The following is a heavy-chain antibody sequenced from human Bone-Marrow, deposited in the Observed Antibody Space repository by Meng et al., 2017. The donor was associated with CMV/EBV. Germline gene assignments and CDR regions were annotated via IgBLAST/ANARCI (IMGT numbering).Heavy chain of an antibody. V-gene: IGHV3-48*04. Sequence: GGSLRLSCAASGFTFSSYSMNWVRQAPGKGLEWVSYISSSSSTIYYADSVKGRFTISRDNAKNSLYLQMNSLRAEDTAVYYCARDKLIDNWNYVFYYYYGMDVWGQGTTVTVSS. CDR1: GFTFSSYS. CDR2: ISSSSSTI. J-gene: IGHJ6*02. CDR3: ARDKLIDNWNYVFYYYYGMDV. D-gene: IGHD1-7*01.